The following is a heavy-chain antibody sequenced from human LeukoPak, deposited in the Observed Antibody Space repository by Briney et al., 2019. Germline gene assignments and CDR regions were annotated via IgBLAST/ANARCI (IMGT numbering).Heavy chain of an antibody. CDR2: IIPIFGTA. D-gene: IGHD3-16*01. V-gene: IGHV1-69*05. Sequence: SVKVSCKASGGTFSSYAISWVRQAPGQGLEWMGGIIPIFGTANYAQKFQGRVTMTRNTSISTAYVELSSLRSEDTAVYYCARIGQRGGVGFDLWGRGTLVTVSS. CDR3: ARIGQRGGVGFDL. J-gene: IGHJ2*01. CDR1: GGTFSSYA.